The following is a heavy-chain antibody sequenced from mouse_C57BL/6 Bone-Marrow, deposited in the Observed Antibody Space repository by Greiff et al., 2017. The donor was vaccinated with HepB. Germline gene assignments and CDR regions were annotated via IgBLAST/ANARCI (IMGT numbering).Heavy chain of an antibody. D-gene: IGHD6-1*02. CDR2: IYPGDGDT. CDR3: ARDQTARNYFDY. Sequence: QVQLKQSGPELVKPGASVKISCKASGYAFSSSWMNWVKQRPGKGLEWIGRIYPGDGDTNYNGKFKGKATLTADKSSSTAYMQLSSLTSEDSAVYFCARDQTARNYFDYWGQGTTLTVSS. J-gene: IGHJ2*01. CDR1: GYAFSSSW. V-gene: IGHV1-82*01.